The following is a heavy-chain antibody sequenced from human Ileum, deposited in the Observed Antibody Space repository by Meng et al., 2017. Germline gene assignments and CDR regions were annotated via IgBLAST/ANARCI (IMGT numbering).Heavy chain of an antibody. D-gene: IGHD2-15*01. Sequence: LMESCPVLVKPSGPLSLTCAVSGVPINSFVWWSWVRQAPGKGLEWIGEIYPGGSINYNPSLKSRVTISADTSKNQFSLSLDSVTAADTAVYYCVRNDYCSGGTCYPHFDYWGQGTLVTVSS. V-gene: IGHV4-4*02. J-gene: IGHJ4*02. CDR2: IYPGGSI. CDR3: VRNDYCSGGTCYPHFDY. CDR1: GVPINSFVW.